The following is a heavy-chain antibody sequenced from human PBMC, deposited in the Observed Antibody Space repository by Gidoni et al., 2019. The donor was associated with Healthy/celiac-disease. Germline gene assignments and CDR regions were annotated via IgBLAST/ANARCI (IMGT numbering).Heavy chain of an antibody. D-gene: IGHD2-15*01. J-gene: IGHJ5*02. CDR2: FDPEDGET. V-gene: IGHV1-24*01. CDR3: ATDRGCDCSGGSCYSNKGNWFDP. Sequence: QVQLVQSGAEVKKPGASVKVSCKVSGYTLTELSMHWVRQAPGKGLEWMGGFDPEDGETIYAQKFQGRVTMTEDTSTDTAYRELSSVRSEDTAGYYCATDRGCDCSGGSCYSNKGNWFDPWGQGTLVTVSS. CDR1: GYTLTELS.